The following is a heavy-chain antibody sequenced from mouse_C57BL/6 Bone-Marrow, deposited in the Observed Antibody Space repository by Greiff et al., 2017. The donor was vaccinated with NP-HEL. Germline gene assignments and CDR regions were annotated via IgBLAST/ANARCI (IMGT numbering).Heavy chain of an antibody. CDR1: GYTFTSYG. V-gene: IGHV1-81*01. CDR2: IYPRSGNT. D-gene: IGHD1-1*01. J-gene: IGHJ2*01. CDR3: ARCLYYYGSSYGYFDY. Sequence: QVQLQQSGAELARPGASVKLSCKASGYTFTSYGISWVKQRTGQGLEWIGEIYPRSGNTYYNEKFKGKATLTADKSASTAYMELRSLTSEDSAVYFCARCLYYYGSSYGYFDYWGQGTTLTVSS.